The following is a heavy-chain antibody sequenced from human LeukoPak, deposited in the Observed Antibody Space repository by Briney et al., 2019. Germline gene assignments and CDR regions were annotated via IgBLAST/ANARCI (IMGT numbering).Heavy chain of an antibody. CDR3: ARDAREVLFWFGEFFP. CDR2: ISVYNGKT. V-gene: IGHV1-18*01. Sequence: ASVTVSCKASGYTFTSYGISWVRQPPGQGQELMGWISVYNGKTNYAQKFQGRVTMTTDTSTSTAYMELRSLRSDDTAVYYCARDAREVLFWFGEFFPWGQGTLVTVSS. J-gene: IGHJ5*02. D-gene: IGHD3-10*01. CDR1: GYTFTSYG.